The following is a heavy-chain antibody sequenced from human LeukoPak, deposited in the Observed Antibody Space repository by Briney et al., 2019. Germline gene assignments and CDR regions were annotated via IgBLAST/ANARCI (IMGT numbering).Heavy chain of an antibody. CDR3: ASLTIITKKPFYYYYGMDV. J-gene: IGHJ6*04. D-gene: IGHD3-3*01. CDR2: ISYDGSNK. CDR1: GFTFSSYA. Sequence: GGPLRLSCAASGFTFSSYAIHWVRQAPGKGLEWVAVISYDGSNKYYADSVKGRFTISRDNSKNTLYLQMNSLRAEDTAVYYCASLTIITKKPFYYYYGMDVWGKGTTVTVSS. V-gene: IGHV3-30*04.